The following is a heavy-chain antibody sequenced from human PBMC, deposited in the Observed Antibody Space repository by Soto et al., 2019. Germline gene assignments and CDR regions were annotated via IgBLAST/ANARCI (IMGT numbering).Heavy chain of an antibody. D-gene: IGHD2-21*01. Sequence: QVQLVESGGGVVQPGTSLRLSCAASGFTFKTHAMHWVRQAPGKGLEWMAVIAYDGNEKFYADSVKGRFTISRDNCKNALYLQTHSLRNEYTAVYYCGKAVGGNVPSYYGADVWGQGTTVTVSS. V-gene: IGHV3-30*18. CDR3: GKAVGGNVPSYYGADV. CDR2: IAYDGNEK. CDR1: GFTFKTHA. J-gene: IGHJ6*02.